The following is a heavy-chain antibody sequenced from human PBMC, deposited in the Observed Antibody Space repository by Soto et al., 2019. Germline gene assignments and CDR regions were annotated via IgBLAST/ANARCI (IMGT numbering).Heavy chain of an antibody. D-gene: IGHD3-3*01. CDR2: IYWDDDK. CDR1: GFSLTTCGVG. J-gene: IGHJ4*02. Sequence: QITLNESGPTVVRPTETLTLTCRFSGFSLTTCGVGVGWIRQSPGKAPEWLAIIYWDDDKRYSASLTSRITITKDTSKHQVVLTVSDLDPTDTSTYYCAHRVLRTVFGLVTTTAIYFAFGGQGPPVAVSS. V-gene: IGHV2-5*02. CDR3: AHRVLRTVFGLVTTTAIYFAF.